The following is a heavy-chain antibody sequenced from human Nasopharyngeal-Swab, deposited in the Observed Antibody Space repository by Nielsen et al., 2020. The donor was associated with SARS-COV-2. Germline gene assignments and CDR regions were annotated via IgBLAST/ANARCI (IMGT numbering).Heavy chain of an antibody. J-gene: IGHJ3*01. Sequence: GESLKISCAASGFSFSTYGMHWVRQSPVKGLEWLTNIWYDGSNKYYADSVKGRFTVSRDNSKNTLFLEMDSLRAEDTAVYYCARGSPVHAFDVWGQGTEVTVSS. CDR2: IWYDGSNK. CDR3: ARGSPVHAFDV. V-gene: IGHV3-33*01. CDR1: GFSFSTYG.